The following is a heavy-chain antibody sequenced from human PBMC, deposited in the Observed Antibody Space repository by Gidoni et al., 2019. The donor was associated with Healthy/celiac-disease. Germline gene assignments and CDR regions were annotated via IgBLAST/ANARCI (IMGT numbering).Heavy chain of an antibody. J-gene: IGHJ4*02. CDR2: INSDGSST. Sequence: EVQLVESGGGLVQPGGSLRLSCAASGFTFSSYWMHWVRQAPGKGLVWVSRINSDGSSTSYADSVKGRFTISRDNAKNTLYLQMNSLRAEDTAVYYCARDTGQGGIVGAIGYWGQGTLVTVSS. CDR1: GFTFSSYW. CDR3: ARDTGQGGIVGAIGY. D-gene: IGHD1-26*01. V-gene: IGHV3-74*01.